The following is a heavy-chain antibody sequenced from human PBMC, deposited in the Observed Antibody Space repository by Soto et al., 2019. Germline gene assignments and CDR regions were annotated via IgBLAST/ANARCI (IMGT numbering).Heavy chain of an antibody. Sequence: GGSLRLSCAASGFTFSSYAMSWVRQAPGKGLEWVSAISGSGGSTYYADSVKGRFTISRDNSKNTLYLQMNSPRAEDTAVYYCARGGLADLDYGMDVWGQGTTVTVSS. V-gene: IGHV3-23*01. J-gene: IGHJ6*02. D-gene: IGHD6-19*01. CDR2: ISGSGGST. CDR1: GFTFSSYA. CDR3: ARGGLADLDYGMDV.